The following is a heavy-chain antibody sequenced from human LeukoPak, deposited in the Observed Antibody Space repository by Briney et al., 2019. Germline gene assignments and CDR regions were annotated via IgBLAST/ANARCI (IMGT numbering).Heavy chain of an antibody. V-gene: IGHV3-64*02. CDR1: GFTFSTYA. Sequence: GGSLRLSCAASGFTFSTYAMHWVRQAPGKGLEYVSAISTNGDSTYYADSVKGRFTISRDNSKNTLFLQMGSLRADDMAVYYCARGYFQRVDTAMEGWFDPWGQGTLVTVSS. CDR2: ISTNGDST. D-gene: IGHD5-18*01. J-gene: IGHJ5*02. CDR3: ARGYFQRVDTAMEGWFDP.